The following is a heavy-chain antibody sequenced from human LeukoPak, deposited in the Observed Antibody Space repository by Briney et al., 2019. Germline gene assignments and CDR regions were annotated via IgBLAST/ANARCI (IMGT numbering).Heavy chain of an antibody. CDR1: GFSFSSYA. V-gene: IGHV3-23*01. J-gene: IGHJ3*02. D-gene: IGHD6-19*01. CDR3: AKDQGYSSAWYSRDGFDM. Sequence: PGGSLRLSCAASGFSFSSYAMSWVRQAPGKGLEWVSAISKSGDSTFSADSVKGRFTISRDNSQNTLYVQMNSLRAEDTADYYCAKDQGYSSAWYSRDGFDMWGQGTMVTVSS. CDR2: ISKSGDST.